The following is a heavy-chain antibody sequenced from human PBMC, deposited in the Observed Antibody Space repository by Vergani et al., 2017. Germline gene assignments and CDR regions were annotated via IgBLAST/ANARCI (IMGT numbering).Heavy chain of an antibody. J-gene: IGHJ5*02. Sequence: EVQLVESGGGLVQPGGSLRLSCVASGFIFSHYWMSWVRQAPGKGLEWVANINQDGSEKYYVDSVKGRFTITRDNAKNSLYLQMNSLRAEDTALYYCARINYYGSSGYSLTRWHNWFDPWGQGTLITFSS. V-gene: IGHV3-7*01. CDR1: GFIFSHYW. CDR3: ARINYYGSSGYSLTRWHNWFDP. CDR2: INQDGSEK. D-gene: IGHD3-22*01.